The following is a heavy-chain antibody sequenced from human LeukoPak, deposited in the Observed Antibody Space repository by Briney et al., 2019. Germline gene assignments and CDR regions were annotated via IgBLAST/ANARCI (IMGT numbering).Heavy chain of an antibody. CDR3: AQSQFYFGSGSHDY. Sequence: PGGSLRLSCAASGFTFSSYDMHWVRQATGKGLEWVSAISGSGGSTYYADSVKGRFTISRDNSKNTLYLQMNSLRAEDTAVYYCAQSQFYFGSGSHDYWGQGTLVTVSS. D-gene: IGHD3-10*01. CDR1: GFTFSSYD. V-gene: IGHV3-23*01. J-gene: IGHJ4*02. CDR2: ISGSGGST.